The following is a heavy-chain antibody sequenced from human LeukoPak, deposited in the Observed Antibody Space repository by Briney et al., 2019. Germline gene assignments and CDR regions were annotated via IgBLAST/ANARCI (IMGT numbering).Heavy chain of an antibody. CDR3: AKILGYCSGGSCYGDDAFDI. Sequence: GGSLRLSCAASGFTFSSYAMSWVRQAPGKGREWVSAISGSGGSTYYADSVKGRFTISRDNSKNTLYLQMNSLRAEDTAVYYCAKILGYCSGGSCYGDDAFDIWGQGTMVTVSS. V-gene: IGHV3-23*01. D-gene: IGHD2-15*01. J-gene: IGHJ3*02. CDR1: GFTFSSYA. CDR2: ISGSGGST.